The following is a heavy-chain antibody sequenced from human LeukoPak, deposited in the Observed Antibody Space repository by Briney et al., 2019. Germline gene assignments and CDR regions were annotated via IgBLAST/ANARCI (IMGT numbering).Heavy chain of an antibody. V-gene: IGHV5-51*01. Sequence: GESLKISCKGSGYSFTSYWIGWVRQMRGKGLEWMGIIYPGDSDTRYSPSFQGQVTISADKSISTAYLQWSSLKASDTAMYYCASAKYSSSLRYGFDYWGQGTLVTVSS. J-gene: IGHJ4*02. D-gene: IGHD6-6*01. CDR3: ASAKYSSSLRYGFDY. CDR1: GYSFTSYW. CDR2: IYPGDSDT.